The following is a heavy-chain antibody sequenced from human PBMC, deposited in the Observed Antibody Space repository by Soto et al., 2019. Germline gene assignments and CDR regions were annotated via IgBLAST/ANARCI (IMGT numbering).Heavy chain of an antibody. Sequence: EVQLVESGGGLIQPGGSLRLSCAASGLTVSSNYMTWVRQAPGKGLEWVSVIYSGGSTYYADSVKGRFTISRDNSKNTVYLQMNSLRAEDTAVYYCARDQSSSWYYYGMDVWGQGTNVTVSS. D-gene: IGHD6-13*01. CDR1: GLTVSSNY. CDR2: IYSGGST. J-gene: IGHJ6*02. CDR3: ARDQSSSWYYYGMDV. V-gene: IGHV3-53*01.